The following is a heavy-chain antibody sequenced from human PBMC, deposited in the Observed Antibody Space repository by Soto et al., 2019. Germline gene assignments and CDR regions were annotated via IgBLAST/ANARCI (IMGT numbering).Heavy chain of an antibody. CDR3: ESGLTGYFDN. V-gene: IGHV1-3*01. CDR2: INAGSGYT. Sequence: QVQLVQSGAEVKKPGASVKVSCKASGYSFTSYSMHWVRQAPGQRLEWLGWINAGSGYTTYSQKFQGRVTLTRDTSATTAYMELSSLRSEATAVYYCESGLTGYFDNWGQGTLVTVSS. D-gene: IGHD7-27*01. J-gene: IGHJ4*02. CDR1: GYSFTSYS.